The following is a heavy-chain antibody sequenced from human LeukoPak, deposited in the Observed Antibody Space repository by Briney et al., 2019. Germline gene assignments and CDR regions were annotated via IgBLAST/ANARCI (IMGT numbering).Heavy chain of an antibody. V-gene: IGHV4-34*01. Sequence: RTSETLSLTCAVYGGSFSGYYWSWIRQPPGKGLEWIGEINHSGSTNYNPSLKSRVTISVDTSKNQFSLKLSSVTAADTAVYYCARQTNLTGELDYWGQGTLVTVSS. D-gene: IGHD3-10*01. CDR2: INHSGST. CDR3: ARQTNLTGELDY. CDR1: GGSFSGYY. J-gene: IGHJ4*02.